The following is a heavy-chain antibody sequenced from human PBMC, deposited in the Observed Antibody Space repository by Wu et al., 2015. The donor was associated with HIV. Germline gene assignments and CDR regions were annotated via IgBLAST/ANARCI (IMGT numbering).Heavy chain of an antibody. J-gene: IGHJ4*02. CDR3: ARGQNGNDQ. CDR1: GGTFSNYA. V-gene: IGHV1-69*13. D-gene: IGHD5-12*01. CDR2: IIPIFGTT. Sequence: QVQLLQSGAEMKKPGASVMVSCKASGGTFSNYAITWVRQAPEQGLEWMGGIIPIFGTTKYSQRFQGRVTIIADESTTTAYMELTSLRSEDTAVYYCARGQNGNDQWGQGTLVTVSS.